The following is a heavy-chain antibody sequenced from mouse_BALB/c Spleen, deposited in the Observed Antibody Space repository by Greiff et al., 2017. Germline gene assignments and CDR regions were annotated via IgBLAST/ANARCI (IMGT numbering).Heavy chain of an antibody. V-gene: IGHV1-54*01. CDR1: GYAFTNYL. CDR2: INPGSGGT. D-gene: IGHD2-4*01. Sequence: QVHVKQSGAELVRPGTSVKVSCKASGYAFTNYLIEWVKQRPGQGLEWIGVINPGSGGTNYNEKFKGKATLTADKSSSTAYMQLSSLTSDDSAVYFCAREGLRGGYYFDYWGQGTTLTVSS. J-gene: IGHJ2*01. CDR3: AREGLRGGYYFDY.